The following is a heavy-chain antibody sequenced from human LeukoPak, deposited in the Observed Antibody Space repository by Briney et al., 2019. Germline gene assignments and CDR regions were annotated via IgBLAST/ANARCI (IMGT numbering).Heavy chain of an antibody. J-gene: IGHJ4*02. D-gene: IGHD1-26*01. V-gene: IGHV5-51*01. CDR1: GYTFTSYW. CDR3: ARLPFTGVGTTKRDLEDYFDH. Sequence: GESLKISCKGSGYTFTSYWIGWVRQMPGKGLEWMGIIYPGDSDTRYSPSFQGQVTISADKSISTAYLQWSSLKASDTAMYYCARLPFTGVGTTKRDLEDYFDHWGQGTLVTVSS. CDR2: IYPGDSDT.